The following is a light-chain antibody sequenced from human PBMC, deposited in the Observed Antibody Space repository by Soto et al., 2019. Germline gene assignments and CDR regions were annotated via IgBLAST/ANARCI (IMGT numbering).Light chain of an antibody. Sequence: PGERATLSCRASQSVSSRLAWYQQRPGQAPRLLIYSASSRAPAFPARFSGSGSGTDFTLTISSLEPEDFAVYYCQQRSNWPSTFGQGTRLEIK. CDR1: QSVSSR. CDR3: QQRSNWPST. J-gene: IGKJ5*01. CDR2: SAS. V-gene: IGKV3-11*01.